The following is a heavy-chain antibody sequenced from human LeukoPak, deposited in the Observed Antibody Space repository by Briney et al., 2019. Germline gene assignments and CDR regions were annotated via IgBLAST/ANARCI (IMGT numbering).Heavy chain of an antibody. V-gene: IGHV3-53*05. CDR1: GFTVSSNY. CDR3: AKDRGDIVVVPAATLDY. CDR2: IYSGGST. Sequence: GGSLRLSCAASGFTVSSNYMSWVRQAPGKGLEWVSIIYSGGSTFYADSVKGRFTISRDNSKNTLYLQMNSLRAEDTAVYYCAKDRGDIVVVPAATLDYWGQGTLVTVSS. J-gene: IGHJ4*02. D-gene: IGHD2-2*01.